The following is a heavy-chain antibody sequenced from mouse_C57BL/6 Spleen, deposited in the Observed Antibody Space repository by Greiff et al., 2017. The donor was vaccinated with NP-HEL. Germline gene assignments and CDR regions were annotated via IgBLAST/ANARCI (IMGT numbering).Heavy chain of an antibody. CDR2: IDPSDSYT. CDR3: ARRGGDGFDY. Sequence: QVQLQQPGAELVKPGASVKLSCKASGYTFTSYWMQWVKQRPGQGLEWIGEIDPSDSYTNYNQKFKGKATLTVDTSSSTAYMQLSSLTSEDSAVYYCARRGGDGFDYWGQGTTLTVSS. D-gene: IGHD2-13*01. V-gene: IGHV1-50*01. CDR1: GYTFTSYW. J-gene: IGHJ2*01.